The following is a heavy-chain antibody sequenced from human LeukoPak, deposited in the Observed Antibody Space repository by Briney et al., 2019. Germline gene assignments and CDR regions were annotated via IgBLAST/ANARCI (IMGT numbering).Heavy chain of an antibody. CDR2: INPNSGGT. J-gene: IGHJ4*02. D-gene: IGHD4-17*01. CDR3: ARLGHGDYGFDY. Sequence: ASVKVSCKASGYTFTGYYIHWVRQAPGQGLGWMGWINPNSGGTNYAQRFQGRVTMTRDTSISTVYMELSRLRSDDTAVYYCARLGHGDYGFDYWGQGTLVTVSS. V-gene: IGHV1-2*02. CDR1: GYTFTGYY.